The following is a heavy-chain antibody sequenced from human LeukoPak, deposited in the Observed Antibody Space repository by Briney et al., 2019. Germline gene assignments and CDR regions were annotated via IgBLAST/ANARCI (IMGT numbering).Heavy chain of an antibody. CDR3: VRGGGHSWFDY. CDR1: GYTFTTYN. D-gene: IGHD6-13*01. V-gene: IGHV1-2*02. CDR2: VSPYSGAT. Sequence: ASVKVSCKASGYTFTTYNIHWVRQAPGQGLEWMGWVSPYSGATNCAQKFQGRVTVTRDTSVSTAYLQLNSLRSDDTAVYYCVRGGGHSWFDYRGPGALVTVSS. J-gene: IGHJ4*02.